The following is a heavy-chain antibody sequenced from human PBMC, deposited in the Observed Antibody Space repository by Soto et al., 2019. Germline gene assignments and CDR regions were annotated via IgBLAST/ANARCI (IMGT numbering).Heavy chain of an antibody. J-gene: IGHJ4*02. V-gene: IGHV1-58*01. CDR3: AADNEFWSGHYDFDY. CDR1: GFTFTNSA. Sequence: QMHLVQSGPEVKKPGTSVKVSCLASGFTFTNSAVQWVRQARGQRLEWIGWIVVGSGNTNYAQKFQERVTIIRDMSTSTVYMDLSSLRSEDTAVYYCAADNEFWSGHYDFDYWGQGALVTVSS. CDR2: IVVGSGNT. D-gene: IGHD3-3*01.